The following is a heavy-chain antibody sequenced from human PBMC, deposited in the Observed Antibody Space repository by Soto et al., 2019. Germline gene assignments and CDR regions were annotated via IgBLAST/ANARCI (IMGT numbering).Heavy chain of an antibody. V-gene: IGHV4-34*01. Sequence: PSETLPLTCAVYVGSFSGYYWRCIRQPPGEGLDWIGEINHTASTNYNPSLKSRVTISVDTSKNQFSLKLTSVTAADTAVYYCARESLGPIAVAGRAADYWGQGTLVTVS. CDR1: VGSFSGYY. CDR2: INHTAST. J-gene: IGHJ4*02. D-gene: IGHD6-19*01. CDR3: ARESLGPIAVAGRAADY.